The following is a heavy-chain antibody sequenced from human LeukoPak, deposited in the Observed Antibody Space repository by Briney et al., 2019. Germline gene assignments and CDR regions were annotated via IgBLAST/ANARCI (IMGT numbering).Heavy chain of an antibody. CDR2: IYYSGST. D-gene: IGHD3-22*01. J-gene: IGHJ4*02. CDR3: ARASSGYYWDFDY. V-gene: IGHV4-39*01. Sequence: SETLSLTCTVSGGSINSTNYYWGWIRQPPGKALEWIGSIYYSGSTYYNPSLKRRVTISADTSKNQFSLKVTSVTAADTAVYYCARASSGYYWDFDYWGQGTLVTVSS. CDR1: GGSINSTNYY.